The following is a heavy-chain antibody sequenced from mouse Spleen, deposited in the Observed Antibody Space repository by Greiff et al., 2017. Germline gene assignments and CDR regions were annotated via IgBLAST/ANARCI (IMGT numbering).Heavy chain of an antibody. CDR3: ARTPSYYGNVWYFDV. CDR2: ISYSGST. Sequence: EVKLMESGPSLVKPSQTLSLTCSVTGDSITSGYWNWIRKFPGNKLEYMGYISYSGSTYYNPSLKSRISITRDTSKNQYYLQLNSVTTEDTATYYCARTPSYYGNVWYFDVWGAGTTVTVSS. J-gene: IGHJ1*01. D-gene: IGHD2-10*01. V-gene: IGHV3-8*02. CDR1: GDSITSGY.